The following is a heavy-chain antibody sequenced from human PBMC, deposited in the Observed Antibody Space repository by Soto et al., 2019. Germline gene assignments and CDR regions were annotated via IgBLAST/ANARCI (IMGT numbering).Heavy chain of an antibody. D-gene: IGHD3-3*01. J-gene: IGHJ4*02. CDR1: GGSFSGYY. CDR3: ARGPYYDFWSGYYHQAYYFDY. CDR2: INHSGST. Sequence: PSETLSLTCAVYGGSFSGYYWSWIRQPPGKGPEWIGEINHSGSTNYNPSLKSRVTISVDTSKNQFSLKLSSVTAADTAVYYCARGPYYDFWSGYYHQAYYFDYWGQGTLVTVSS. V-gene: IGHV4-34*01.